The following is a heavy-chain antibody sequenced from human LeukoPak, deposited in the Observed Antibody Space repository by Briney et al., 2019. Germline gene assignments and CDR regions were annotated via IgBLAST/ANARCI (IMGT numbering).Heavy chain of an antibody. D-gene: IGHD2-2*01. Sequence: ASVRVSCKASGYTFTSNGISWVRQAPGQGLEWMGWISAYNGNTNYAQKLQGRVTMTTDTSTSTAYMELRSLRSDDTAVYYCARADCSSTGCFNWFDPWGQGTLVTVSS. J-gene: IGHJ5*02. CDR2: ISAYNGNT. CDR3: ARADCSSTGCFNWFDP. V-gene: IGHV1-18*01. CDR1: GYTFTSNG.